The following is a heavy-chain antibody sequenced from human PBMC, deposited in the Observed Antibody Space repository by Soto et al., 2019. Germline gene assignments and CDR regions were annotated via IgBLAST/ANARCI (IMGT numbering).Heavy chain of an antibody. CDR2: ISAYNGNT. CDR1: GYTFTSYG. J-gene: IGHJ6*02. V-gene: IGHV1-18*04. Sequence: ASVKVSCKASGYTFTSYGISWVRQAPGQRLEWMGWISAYNGNTNYAQKLQGRVTMTTDTSTSTAYMELRSLRSDDTAVYYCARVRITIFGVVIAQPSSGMDVWGQGTTVTVSS. D-gene: IGHD3-3*01. CDR3: ARVRITIFGVVIAQPSSGMDV.